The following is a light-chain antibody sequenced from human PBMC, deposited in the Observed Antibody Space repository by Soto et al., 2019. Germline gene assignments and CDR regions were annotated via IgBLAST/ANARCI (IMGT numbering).Light chain of an antibody. V-gene: IGLV2-14*01. J-gene: IGLJ1*01. CDR1: SSDVGNYKY. Sequence: QSVLTQPASVSGSPGQSITISCTGTSSDVGNYKYVSWYQQHPGKAPKLMIYEVSNRPSGVSNRFSGSKSGNTASLTISGIQPEDETDYYFFSYTSSGTYVFAAGT. CDR2: EVS. CDR3: FSYTSSGTYV.